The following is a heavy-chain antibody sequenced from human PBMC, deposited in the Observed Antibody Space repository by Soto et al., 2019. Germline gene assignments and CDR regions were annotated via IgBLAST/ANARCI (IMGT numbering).Heavy chain of an antibody. V-gene: IGHV3-23*01. D-gene: IGHD2-15*01. J-gene: IGHJ4*02. CDR2: ISGRGDST. CDR3: AKGGGPTPFEY. CDR1: GFTFSSYA. Sequence: GSLRLSCGSSGFTFSSYAMSWVRQAPGKGLEWVSSISGRGDSTYYADSLKGRFTISRDNSRNTLYLQMNSLRAEDTAVYYCAKGGGPTPFEYWGQGILVTV.